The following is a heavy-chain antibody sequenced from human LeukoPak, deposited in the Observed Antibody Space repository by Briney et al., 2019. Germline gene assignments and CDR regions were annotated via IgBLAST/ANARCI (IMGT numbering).Heavy chain of an antibody. CDR3: ARTAGYSYLAF. CDR2: LDPNSGGT. Sequence: ASVKVSCKASGNTFSGHYMHWVRQAPGHGLEWMGWLDPNSGGTNYAQKFQGRVSMTRDTSISTDYMELSRLRSDDTAVFYCARTAGYSYLAFWGQGTLVTVSS. CDR1: GNTFSGHY. D-gene: IGHD5-18*01. J-gene: IGHJ4*02. V-gene: IGHV1-2*02.